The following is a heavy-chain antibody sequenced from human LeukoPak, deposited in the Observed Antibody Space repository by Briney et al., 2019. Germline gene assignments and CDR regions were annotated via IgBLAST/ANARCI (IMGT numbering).Heavy chain of an antibody. CDR3: ARVDSSSSSIYYYYGVDV. CDR2: ISAYNGNT. V-gene: IGHV1-18*01. D-gene: IGHD6-6*01. Sequence: ASVKVSCKASGYTFTSYGISWVRQAPGQGLEWMGWISAYNGNTNYAQKLQGRVTMTTDTSTSTAYMELRSLRSDDTAVYYCARVDSSSSSIYYYYGVDVWGQGTTVTVSS. CDR1: GYTFTSYG. J-gene: IGHJ6*02.